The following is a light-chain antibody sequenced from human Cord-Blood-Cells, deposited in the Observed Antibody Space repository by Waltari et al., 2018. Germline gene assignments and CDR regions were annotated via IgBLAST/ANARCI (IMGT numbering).Light chain of an antibody. CDR3: QQYYSTPLT. CDR1: PSVLYSSNNKNY. J-gene: IGKJ4*01. CDR2: WAS. V-gene: IGKV4-1*01. Sequence: DIVMTQSPESLAVSLGERATINCKSSPSVLYSSNNKNYLAWYQQKPGQPPKLLMYWASTRESGVPDRFSGSGSGTDFTLTISSLQAEDVAVYYCQQYYSTPLTFGGGTKVEIK.